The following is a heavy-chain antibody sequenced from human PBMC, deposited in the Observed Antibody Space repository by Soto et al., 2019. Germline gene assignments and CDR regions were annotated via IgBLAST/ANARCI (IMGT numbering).Heavy chain of an antibody. D-gene: IGHD3-10*01. J-gene: IGHJ6*02. CDR3: ARAPRWLSYGMDV. V-gene: IGHV1-69*01. CDR2: IIPTFGTA. Sequence: QVQLVQSGAEVKKPGSSVNVSCKASGGTFSSYAISWVRQAPGQGLEWMGGIIPTFGTANYAQKFQGRVTITADESTSTAYMELSSLRSEETAVYYCARAPRWLSYGMDVWGQGTTVTVSS. CDR1: GGTFSSYA.